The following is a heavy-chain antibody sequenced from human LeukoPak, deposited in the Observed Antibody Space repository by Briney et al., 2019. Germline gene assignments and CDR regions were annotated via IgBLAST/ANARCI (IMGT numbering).Heavy chain of an antibody. D-gene: IGHD3-22*01. J-gene: IGHJ3*02. CDR3: ARLGDYYDSSGYFDAFDI. Sequence: PSETLSLTCTVTGGSISSYYWSWIRQPPGKGLEWIGYIYYSGSTNYNPSLKSRVTISVDTSKKQFSLKLTSVTAADAAVYYCARLGDYYDSSGYFDAFDIWGQGTMVTVFS. V-gene: IGHV4-59*08. CDR1: GGSISSYY. CDR2: IYYSGST.